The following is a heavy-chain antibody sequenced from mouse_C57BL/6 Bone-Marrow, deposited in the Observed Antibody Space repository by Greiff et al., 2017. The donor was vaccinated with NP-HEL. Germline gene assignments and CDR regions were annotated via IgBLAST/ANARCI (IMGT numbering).Heavy chain of an antibody. J-gene: IGHJ1*03. CDR1: GFPFSDYG. CDR2: ISSGSSTI. V-gene: IGHV5-17*01. D-gene: IGHD2-5*01. Sequence: EVHLVESGGGLVKPGGSLKLSCAASGFPFSDYGMHWVRQAPEKGLEWVAYISSGSSTIYYADTVKGRFTISRDNAKNTLFLQMTSLRSEDTAMYYCARPYYSNYDWYFDVWGTGTTVTVSS. CDR3: ARPYYSNYDWYFDV.